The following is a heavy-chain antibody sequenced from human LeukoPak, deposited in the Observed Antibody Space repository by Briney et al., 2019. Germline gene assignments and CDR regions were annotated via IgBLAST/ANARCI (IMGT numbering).Heavy chain of an antibody. CDR2: IYYTGST. Sequence: PSDTLSLTCTVSGGSISGYYWSWVRQPPGKGLEWIGYIYYTGSTNYNPSLKSRVIISVDTSKNQFSLKVSSVTAADTAVYYCVRSKSGTYGWFDPWGQGTLVTVFS. J-gene: IGHJ5*02. D-gene: IGHD4-17*01. V-gene: IGHV4-59*07. CDR1: GGSISGYY. CDR3: VRSKSGTYGWFDP.